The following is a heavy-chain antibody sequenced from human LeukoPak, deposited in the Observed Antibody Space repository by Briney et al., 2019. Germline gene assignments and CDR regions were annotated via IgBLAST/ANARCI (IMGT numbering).Heavy chain of an antibody. CDR1: GFTFSSYG. V-gene: IGHV3-33*01. J-gene: IGHJ3*02. CDR3: AREWRGSVDAFDI. D-gene: IGHD3-10*01. Sequence: PGGSLRLSCAASGFTFSSYGMHRVRQAPGKGLERGAVIWDDGSNKHYAESVKGRFTISRDNSKNTLYLHMSSLRAEDTAGYYCAREWRGSVDAFDICGQGTMVTVSS. CDR2: IWDDGSNK.